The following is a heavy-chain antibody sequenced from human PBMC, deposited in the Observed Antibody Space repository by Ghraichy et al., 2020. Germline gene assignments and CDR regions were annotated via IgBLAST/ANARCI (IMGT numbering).Heavy chain of an antibody. Sequence: GGSLRLSCAASGFTVSSNHMSWVRQAPGKGLEWVSVIYSGGSTYYADSVKGRFTISRDNSKNTVYLQMNSLRAEDTAVYYCARGCCVHSSSWTDAFDIWGQGTMVTVSS. J-gene: IGHJ3*02. CDR3: ARGCCVHSSSWTDAFDI. CDR1: GFTVSSNH. D-gene: IGHD6-13*01. V-gene: IGHV3-66*01. CDR2: IYSGGST.